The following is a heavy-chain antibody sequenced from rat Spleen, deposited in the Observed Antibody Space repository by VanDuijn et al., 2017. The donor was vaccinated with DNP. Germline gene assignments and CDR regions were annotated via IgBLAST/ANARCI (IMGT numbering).Heavy chain of an antibody. J-gene: IGHJ2*01. D-gene: IGHD1-7*01. Sequence: QVQLKESGPGLVQSSQTLSLTCTVSGLSLTSYHVIWVRQPPGKGLEWMGVMWTGGSTAYSSLLKSRLSISSDTSKSQVLLKMNSLQTEDTAMYFCARYYGYNYFDLWGQGVMVTVSS. CDR3: ARYYGYNYFDL. V-gene: IGHV2-43*01. CDR1: GLSLTSYH. CDR2: MWTGGST.